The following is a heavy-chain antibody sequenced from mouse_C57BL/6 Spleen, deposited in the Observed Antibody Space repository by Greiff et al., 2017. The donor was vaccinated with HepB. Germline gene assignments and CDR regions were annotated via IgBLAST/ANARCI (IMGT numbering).Heavy chain of an antibody. CDR2: IYPGDGDT. Sequence: QVQLKQSGPELVKPGASVKISCKASGYAFSSSWMNWVKQRPGKGLEWIGRIYPGDGDTNYNGKFKGKATLTADKSSSTAYMQLSSLTSEDSAVYFCARRDPRGVYYYAMDYWGQGTSVTVSS. CDR1: GYAFSSSW. CDR3: ARRDPRGVYYYAMDY. J-gene: IGHJ4*01. D-gene: IGHD2-10*02. V-gene: IGHV1-82*01.